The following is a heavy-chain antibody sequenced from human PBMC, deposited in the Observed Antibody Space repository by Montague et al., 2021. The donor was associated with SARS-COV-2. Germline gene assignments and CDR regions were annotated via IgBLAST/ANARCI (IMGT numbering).Heavy chain of an antibody. CDR3: ARGYYDILTGYLDAFDI. Sequence: PALVTPTQTLTLTCTFSGFSLSTSGMCVSWIRQPPGKALEWLARIDWDDDKYYSTSLKTRLTISKDTSKNQVVLTMTNMDPVDTATYYCARGYYDILTGYLDAFDIGGQGTMVTVSS. J-gene: IGHJ3*02. V-gene: IGHV2-70*11. CDR2: IDWDDDK. D-gene: IGHD3-9*01. CDR1: GFSLSTSGMC.